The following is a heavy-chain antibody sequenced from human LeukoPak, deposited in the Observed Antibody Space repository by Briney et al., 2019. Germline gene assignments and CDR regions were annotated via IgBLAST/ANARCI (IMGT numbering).Heavy chain of an antibody. V-gene: IGHV3-23*01. D-gene: IGHD1-26*01. CDR1: GFTFRSYA. CDR3: AKDRWELLGAFDI. Sequence: GGSLRLSCAASGFTFRSYAMSWVRQAPGKGLEWVSAISGSGGSTYYADSVKGRFTISRDNSKNTLYLQMNSLRAEDTAVYYCAKDRWELLGAFDIWGQGTMVTVSS. CDR2: ISGSGGST. J-gene: IGHJ3*02.